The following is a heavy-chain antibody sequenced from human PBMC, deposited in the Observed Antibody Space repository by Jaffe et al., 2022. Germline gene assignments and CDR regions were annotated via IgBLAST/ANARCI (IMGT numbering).Heavy chain of an antibody. D-gene: IGHD6-6*01. V-gene: IGHV4-61*01. CDR2: IYYSGST. Sequence: QVQLQESGPGLVKPSETLSLTCTVSGGSVSSGSYYWSWIRQPPGKGLEWIGYIYYSGSTNYNPSLKSRVTISVDTSKNQFSLKLSSVTAADTAVYYCARDFGSKYSSSSYYYYYMDVWGKGTTVTVSS. CDR3: ARDFGSKYSSSSYYYYYMDV. J-gene: IGHJ6*03. CDR1: GGSVSSGSYY.